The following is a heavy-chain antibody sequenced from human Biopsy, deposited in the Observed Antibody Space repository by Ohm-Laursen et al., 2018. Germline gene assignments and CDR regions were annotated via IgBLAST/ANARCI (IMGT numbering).Heavy chain of an antibody. D-gene: IGHD1-1*01. V-gene: IGHV3-33*08. CDR2: LWYDGTNK. CDR1: GFSFDNYA. CDR3: ARPTNARAGGAPFDI. Sequence: SLRLPCAASGFSFDNYAMSWVRQAPGKGLEWVAVLWYDGTNKYYADSVKGRFTISRDNSKNTLYLQMNSLRAEDTAMYYCARPTNARAGGAPFDIWGQGTMVTVSS. J-gene: IGHJ3*02.